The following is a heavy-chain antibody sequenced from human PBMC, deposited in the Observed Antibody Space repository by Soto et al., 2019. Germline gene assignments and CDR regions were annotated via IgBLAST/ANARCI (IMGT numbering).Heavy chain of an antibody. V-gene: IGHV3-15*01. CDR3: TTDPDLGYYYYGMDV. J-gene: IGHJ6*02. CDR1: GLTFSNAW. Sequence: GGSLRLSCAASGLTFSNAWMSWVRQAPGKGLEWVGRIKSKTDGGTTDYAAPVKGRFTISRDDSKNTLYLQMNSLKTEDTAVYYCTTDPDLGYYYYGMDVWGQGTTVTVSS. CDR2: IKSKTDGGTT.